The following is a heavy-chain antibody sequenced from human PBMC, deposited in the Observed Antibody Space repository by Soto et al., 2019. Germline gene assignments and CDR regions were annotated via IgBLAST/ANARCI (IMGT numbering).Heavy chain of an antibody. CDR1: GYTFTSYD. V-gene: IGHV1-8*01. CDR2: MNPNSGNT. J-gene: IGHJ4*02. CDR3: VRPRGHGIYVWGSYRPSYYFDY. D-gene: IGHD3-16*02. Sequence: QVQLVQSGAEVKKPGDSVKVSCKASGYTFTSYDINWVRQATGQGLEWMGWMNPNSGNTGYAQKFQGRVTMTRNTSISTAYMELSSLRSEDTALYYCVRPRGHGIYVWGSYRPSYYFDYWGQETLVTVSS.